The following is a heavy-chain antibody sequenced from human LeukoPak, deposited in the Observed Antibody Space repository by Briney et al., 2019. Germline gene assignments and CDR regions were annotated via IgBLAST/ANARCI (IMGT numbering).Heavy chain of an antibody. D-gene: IGHD1-7*01. Sequence: SETLSLTCVVSGYSISSGYYWGWIRQPPGKGLEWIGSISHSADTYYNPSLRSRVTISEDTSKNQFSLNLNSVTAADTAVYYCARELKVGNTGYYCDYWGQGTLVTVSS. CDR2: ISHSADT. J-gene: IGHJ4*02. CDR3: ARELKVGNTGYYCDY. CDR1: GYSISSGYY. V-gene: IGHV4-38-2*01.